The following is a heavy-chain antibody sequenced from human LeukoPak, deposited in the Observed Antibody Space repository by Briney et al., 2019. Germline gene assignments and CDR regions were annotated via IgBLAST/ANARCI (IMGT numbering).Heavy chain of an antibody. J-gene: IGHJ4*02. V-gene: IGHV3-48*02. D-gene: IGHD6-19*01. Sequence: PGGSLRLSCEASGFTFSTYNMNWVRQAPGEGLEWVSYISSDSTTLYYAASVKGRFTISRDNAKNSLYLHMNSLTDEDTAVYYCARGGSCTPDYWGQGALVTISS. CDR2: ISSDSTTL. CDR1: GFTFSTYN. CDR3: ARGGSCTPDY.